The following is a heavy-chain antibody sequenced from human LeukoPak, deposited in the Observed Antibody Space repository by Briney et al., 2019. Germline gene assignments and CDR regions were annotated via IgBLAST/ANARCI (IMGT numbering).Heavy chain of an antibody. J-gene: IGHJ4*02. Sequence: SETLPLTCTVSGGSISSYYWSWIRQPPGKGLEWIGYIYYTGSTSYSPSLRSRVTISVDTSENQFSLKLSSVTAADTAVYYCARMGAIGGASANPDYWGQGTLVTVSS. CDR1: GGSISSYY. CDR2: IYYTGST. D-gene: IGHD2-21*01. V-gene: IGHV4-59*01. CDR3: ARMGAIGGASANPDY.